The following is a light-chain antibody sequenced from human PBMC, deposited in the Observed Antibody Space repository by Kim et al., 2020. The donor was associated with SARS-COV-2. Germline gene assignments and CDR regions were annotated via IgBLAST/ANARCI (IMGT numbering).Light chain of an antibody. CDR2: DND. V-gene: IGLV1-51*01. CDR1: GVNLGNGY. Sequence: GQRVPVSCTGGGVNLGNGYVYWYQQRPGAAPTLLIFDNDKRPSGIPDRFSGSKSATSATLAITGLQTGDEGDYYCGTWDVALSAYVFGTGTKVTVL. J-gene: IGLJ1*01. CDR3: GTWDVALSAYV.